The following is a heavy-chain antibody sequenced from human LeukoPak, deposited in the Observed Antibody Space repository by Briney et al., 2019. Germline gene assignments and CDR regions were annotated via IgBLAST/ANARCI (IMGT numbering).Heavy chain of an antibody. D-gene: IGHD2-8*01. CDR1: GYTFTGYY. CDR3: ARATLRKSLDP. CDR2: INPNSGTT. V-gene: IGHV1-2*02. J-gene: IGHJ5*02. Sequence: ASVKVSCKASGYTFTGYYMHWVRQAPGQGLEWMGWINPNSGTTNYAQKFQGRVTMTRDTSITTAYMELSSLKSDDSAVYYCARATLRKSLDPWGQGTLVTVSS.